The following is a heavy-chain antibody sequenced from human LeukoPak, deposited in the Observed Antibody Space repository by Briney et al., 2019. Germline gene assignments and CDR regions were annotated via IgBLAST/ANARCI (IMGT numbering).Heavy chain of an antibody. CDR3: ARHGYSSGLLDY. CDR2: VYYSGST. D-gene: IGHD6-19*01. CDR1: GDSISSSSYY. Sequence: HPSETLSLTCTVSGDSISSSSYYWGWIRQPPGKGPDWLGSVYYSGSTYYNPSLKSRVTISVDTSQNQFSLKLSSVTAADTAVYFCARHGYSSGLLDYWGQGTLVTVSS. V-gene: IGHV4-39*01. J-gene: IGHJ4*02.